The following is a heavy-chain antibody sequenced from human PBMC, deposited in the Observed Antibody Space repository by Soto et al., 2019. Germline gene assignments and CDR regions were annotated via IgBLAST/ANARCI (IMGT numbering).Heavy chain of an antibody. J-gene: IGHJ4*02. D-gene: IGHD3-10*01. CDR3: TIFLPSYYYGSGSYYYVRQSHRLSPDY. Sequence: PGGSLRLSCAASGFTFSNAWMSWVRQAPGKGLEWVGRIKRKTDGGTTYYAAPVKGRFTISRDDPKNPLYLQMNSLKTEDTAVYYCTIFLPSYYYGSGSYYYVRQSHRLSPDYWGQGTLVTVSS. V-gene: IGHV3-15*01. CDR1: GFTFSNAW. CDR2: IKRKTDGGTT.